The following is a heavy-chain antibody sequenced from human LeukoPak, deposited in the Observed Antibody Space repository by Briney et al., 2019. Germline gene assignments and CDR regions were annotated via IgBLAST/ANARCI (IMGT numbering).Heavy chain of an antibody. CDR3: AKKGGAAFYKWLDP. D-gene: IGHD1-26*01. CDR1: GFTFSSFG. V-gene: IGHV3-30*02. CDR2: IRFDGNKK. J-gene: IGHJ5*02. Sequence: GGSLRLSCAASGFTFSSFGMHWVRQAPGKGLEWLAYIRFDGNKKEYADSLEGRFTISRDNSKNALYLQIDSLRPEDTAVYYCAKKGGAAFYKWLDPWGQGALVTVSS.